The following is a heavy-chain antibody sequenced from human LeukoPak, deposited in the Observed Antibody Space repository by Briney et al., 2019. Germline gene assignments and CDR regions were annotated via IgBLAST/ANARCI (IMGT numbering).Heavy chain of an antibody. CDR1: GGSLNAYY. V-gene: IGHV4-34*01. Sequence: SETLSLTCTVYGGSLNAYYWSWIRQPPGKGLDWIGSIYHSGSTYYNPSLKSRVTISVDTSKNQFSLKLSSVTAADTAVYYCARLTAAGTFWFDPWGQGTLVTVSS. CDR2: IYHSGST. CDR3: ARLTAAGTFWFDP. J-gene: IGHJ5*02. D-gene: IGHD6-13*01.